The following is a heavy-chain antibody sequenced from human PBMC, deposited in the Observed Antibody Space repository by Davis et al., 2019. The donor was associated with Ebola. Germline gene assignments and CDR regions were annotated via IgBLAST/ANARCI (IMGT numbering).Heavy chain of an antibody. V-gene: IGHV4-34*01. Sequence: MPGGSLRLSCAVYGASFSDHFWSWIRQPPGQGLEWIGEIHHSGSTKRNPSLRSRVTISPDTSKNQFSLKSSSVTAADTAVYYCARHWGRSFDMWGQGTVVTVSS. CDR1: GASFSDHF. J-gene: IGHJ3*02. CDR2: IHHSGST. CDR3: ARHWGRSFDM. D-gene: IGHD7-27*01.